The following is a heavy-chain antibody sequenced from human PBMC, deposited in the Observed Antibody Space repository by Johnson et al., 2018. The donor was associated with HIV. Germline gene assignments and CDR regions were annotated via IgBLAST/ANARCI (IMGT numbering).Heavy chain of an antibody. J-gene: IGHJ3*02. CDR3: VVGIQLWFASEGDAFDI. V-gene: IGHV3-23*04. CDR1: SNY. CDR2: ISGSGGST. Sequence: VQLVESGGGVVQPGRSLRLSCVGSSNYKSWVRQAPGKGLEWVSAISGSGGSTYYADSVKGRFTISRDNAKNSLYLQMNSLRAEDTAVYYCVVGIQLWFASEGDAFDIWGQGTMVTVSS. D-gene: IGHD5-18*01.